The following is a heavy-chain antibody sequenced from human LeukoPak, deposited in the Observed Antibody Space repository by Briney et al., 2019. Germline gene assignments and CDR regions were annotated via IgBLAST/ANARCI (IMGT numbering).Heavy chain of an antibody. D-gene: IGHD3-22*01. Sequence: SETLSLTCTVSGGSISSSSYYWGWIRQPPGKGLECIGSIYYSGSTYYNPSLKSRVTISVDTSKNQFSLKLSSVTAADTAVYYCASTYYYDSSGYYTPPRYYYGMDVWGQGTTVTVSS. CDR1: GGSISSSSYY. CDR2: IYYSGST. V-gene: IGHV4-39*01. CDR3: ASTYYYDSSGYYTPPRYYYGMDV. J-gene: IGHJ6*02.